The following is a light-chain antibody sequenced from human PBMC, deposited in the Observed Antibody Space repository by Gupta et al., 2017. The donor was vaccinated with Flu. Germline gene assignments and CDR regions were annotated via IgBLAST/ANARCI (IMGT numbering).Light chain of an antibody. Sequence: VLTQYPATLSLSPGERATLSCGASQSFSSNLLAWYQQKPGLAPRLLIYDAFNRTAGTPDRFSGSGSGTDFTLTISRLEPEDSAVYYCQQYVGSPPWTFGQGTKLEI. CDR1: QSFSSNL. J-gene: IGKJ2*02. V-gene: IGKV3D-20*01. CDR3: QQYVGSPPWT. CDR2: DAF.